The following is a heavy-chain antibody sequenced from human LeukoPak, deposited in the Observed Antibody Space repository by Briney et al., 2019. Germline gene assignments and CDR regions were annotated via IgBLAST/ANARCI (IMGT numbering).Heavy chain of an antibody. V-gene: IGHV3-23*01. J-gene: IGHJ4*02. CDR1: GVTLSNYA. CDR3: ARRGDGGRSFDY. Sequence: GGSLRLSCVASGVTLSNYAMSWARQAPGKGLEWVSGISSSGSGGNTYYADSVKGRFTISRDNSKNTLYLQMNSLRAEDTAVYYCARRGDGGRSFDYWGQGTLVTVSS. D-gene: IGHD4-23*01. CDR2: ISSSGSGGNT.